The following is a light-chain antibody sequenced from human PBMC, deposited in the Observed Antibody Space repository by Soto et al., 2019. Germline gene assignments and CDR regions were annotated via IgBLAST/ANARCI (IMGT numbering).Light chain of an antibody. J-gene: IGKJ1*01. CDR3: QQYNNWPRP. CDR1: QSVSSN. CDR2: GAS. V-gene: IGKV3-15*01. Sequence: EIVMTQSPATLSVSPGERATLSCRASQSVSSNLAWYQQKAGQAPRLLIYGASTRATGIPARFSGSGSGTEFTLTISSLESEDFAVYYCQQYNNWPRPFGQGTKVEIK.